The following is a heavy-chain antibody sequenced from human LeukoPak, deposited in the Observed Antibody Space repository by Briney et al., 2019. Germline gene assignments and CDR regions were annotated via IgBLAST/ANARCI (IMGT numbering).Heavy chain of an antibody. CDR1: GGTFSSYA. Sequence: GASVKVSCKASGGTFSSYAISWVRQAPGQGLEWMGGIIPIFGTANYAQKFQGRVTITADKSTSTAYMELSSLRSEDTAVYYCARGRSFSPGAIVVVVAISPEVFGNAFDIWGQGTMVTVSS. J-gene: IGHJ3*02. V-gene: IGHV1-69*06. CDR3: ARGRSFSPGAIVVVVAISPEVFGNAFDI. CDR2: IIPIFGTA. D-gene: IGHD2-15*01.